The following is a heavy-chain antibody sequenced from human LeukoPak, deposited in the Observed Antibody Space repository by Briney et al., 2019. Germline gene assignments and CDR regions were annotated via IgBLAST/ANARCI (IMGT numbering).Heavy chain of an antibody. D-gene: IGHD1-26*01. Sequence: GGSLRLSCAASGFTFSSYAMSWVRQAPGKGLEWVSAISGSGGSTYYADSVKGRFTISRDNSKNTLYLQMDSLRAEDTAIYYCAKGQSGSYRDFDYWGQGTLVTVSS. V-gene: IGHV3-23*01. CDR3: AKGQSGSYRDFDY. CDR1: GFTFSSYA. J-gene: IGHJ4*02. CDR2: ISGSGGST.